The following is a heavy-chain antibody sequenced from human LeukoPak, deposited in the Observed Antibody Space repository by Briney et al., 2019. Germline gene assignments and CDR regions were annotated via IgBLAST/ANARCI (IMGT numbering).Heavy chain of an antibody. Sequence: VASVKVSCKASGYTFTSYGISWVRQAPGQGLEWMGWISAYNGNTNYAQKLQGRVTMTTDTSTSTAYMELRSLRSDDTAVYYCARDFGYCTNGVCYAFDYWGQGTLVTVSS. D-gene: IGHD2-8*01. CDR2: ISAYNGNT. CDR3: ARDFGYCTNGVCYAFDY. CDR1: GYTFTSYG. V-gene: IGHV1-18*01. J-gene: IGHJ4*02.